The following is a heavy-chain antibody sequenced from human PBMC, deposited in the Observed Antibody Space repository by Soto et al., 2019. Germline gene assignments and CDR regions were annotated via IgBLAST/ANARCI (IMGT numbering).Heavy chain of an antibody. V-gene: IGHV4-30-2*03. CDR3: ARPLRAAKVLTFAFDI. Sequence: PSVPMSHTCAVIDGAISSGGYAWTWIRQPPGKGLEWIGHIYLTGSTYYNPSLKSRVTISVDTSKNQFSLKLSSVTAADTAVYYCARPLRAAKVLTFAFDIWGQGTMVTVSS. J-gene: IGHJ3*02. CDR1: DGAISSGGYA. D-gene: IGHD3-22*01. CDR2: IYLTGST.